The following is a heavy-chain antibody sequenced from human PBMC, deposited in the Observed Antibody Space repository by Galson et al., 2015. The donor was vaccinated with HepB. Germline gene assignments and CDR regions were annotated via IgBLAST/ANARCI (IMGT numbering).Heavy chain of an antibody. D-gene: IGHD3-9*01. Sequence: SLRLSCAASGFTFSNYAMSWVRQAPGKGLEWVSVISGSSASPYYGDSVKGRFTISRANSINTLFLQMNSLRAEDTAVYYCAKDDTLTGYNWFDPWGQGTLVSVSS. CDR1: GFTFSNYA. CDR3: AKDDTLTGYNWFDP. CDR2: ISGSSASP. V-gene: IGHV3-23*01. J-gene: IGHJ5*02.